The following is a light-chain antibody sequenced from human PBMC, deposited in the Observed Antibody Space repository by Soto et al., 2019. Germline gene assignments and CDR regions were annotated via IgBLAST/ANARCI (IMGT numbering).Light chain of an antibody. CDR2: DAS. J-gene: IGKJ1*01. Sequence: DIQMTQSPSTLSASVGDRVTITCRASQSISSWLAWYQQKPGKAPKLLIYDASSLESGVPSRFSGSGSGTEFTLTISGLQPDDFATYYCQQYSNFATFGQGTKVDI. CDR1: QSISSW. CDR3: QQYSNFAT. V-gene: IGKV1-5*01.